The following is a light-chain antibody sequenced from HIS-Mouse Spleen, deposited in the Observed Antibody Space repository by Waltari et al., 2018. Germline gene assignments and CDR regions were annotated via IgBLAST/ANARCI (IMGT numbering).Light chain of an antibody. CDR3: CSYAGSYTWV. CDR2: DVS. CDR1: SSDAAGYNY. J-gene: IGLJ3*02. V-gene: IGLV2-11*01. Sequence: QSALTQPPSASGSPGQSVTISCTGTSSDAAGYNYVSWYQQHPGKAPKLMIYDVSKRPSGVPDRFSGSKSGNTASLTISGLQAEDEADYYCCSYAGSYTWVFGGGTKLTVL.